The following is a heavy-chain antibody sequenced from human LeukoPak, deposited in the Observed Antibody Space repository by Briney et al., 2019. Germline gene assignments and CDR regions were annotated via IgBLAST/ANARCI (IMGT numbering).Heavy chain of an antibody. J-gene: IGHJ4*02. CDR1: GFTFSSYA. D-gene: IGHD3-10*01. CDR2: ISGSGGST. Sequence: GGSLRLSCTASGFTFSSYAMSWVRQAPGKGLEWVSAISGSGGSTYYADSVKGRFTISRDNSKNTPYLQMNSLRAEDTAVYYCAKAMVRGTYYFDYWGQGTLVTVSS. V-gene: IGHV3-23*01. CDR3: AKAMVRGTYYFDY.